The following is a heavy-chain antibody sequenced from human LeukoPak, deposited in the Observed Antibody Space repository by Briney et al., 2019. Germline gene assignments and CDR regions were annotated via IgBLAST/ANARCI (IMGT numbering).Heavy chain of an antibody. V-gene: IGHV3-64*01. Sequence: PPGGSLRLSCAASGFTFSSYAMHWVRQAPGKGLEYVSAISSNGGSTYYATSVKGRFTISRDNSKNTRYLQMGSLRAEDMAVYYCARSVYDFWSGYYTQPFDYWGQGTLVTVSS. D-gene: IGHD3-3*01. CDR3: ARSVYDFWSGYYTQPFDY. CDR2: ISSNGGST. J-gene: IGHJ4*02. CDR1: GFTFSSYA.